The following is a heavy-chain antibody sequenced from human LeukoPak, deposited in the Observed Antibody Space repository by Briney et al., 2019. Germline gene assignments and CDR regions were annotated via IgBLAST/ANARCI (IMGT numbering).Heavy chain of an antibody. D-gene: IGHD3-10*01. J-gene: IGHJ5*02. CDR3: ATVGSGSPRFDP. Sequence: KVSCKASGGTFSSYAISWVRQMPGKSLEWMGIIYPGDSDTRYSPSFQGQVTISADKSISTAYLQWSSLKASDTAMYYCATVGSGSPRFDPWGQGTLVTVSS. V-gene: IGHV5-51*01. CDR2: IYPGDSDT. CDR1: GGTFSSYA.